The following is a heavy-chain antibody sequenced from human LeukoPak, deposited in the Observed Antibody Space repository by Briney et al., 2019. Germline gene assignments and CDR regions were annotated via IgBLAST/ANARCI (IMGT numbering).Heavy chain of an antibody. CDR2: IYTSGST. J-gene: IGHJ6*03. D-gene: IGHD1-1*01. CDR3: AKDGSNWNDVYYCYYMDV. Sequence: SETLSLTCTVSGGSISSYYWSWVRQPAGKGLEWMGRIYTSGSTNYNPSLKSRVTMSVDTSKNQFSLKLSSVTAAVTAAYYCAKDGSNWNDVYYCYYMDVWGQGTPVTVSS. CDR1: GGSISSYY. V-gene: IGHV4-4*07.